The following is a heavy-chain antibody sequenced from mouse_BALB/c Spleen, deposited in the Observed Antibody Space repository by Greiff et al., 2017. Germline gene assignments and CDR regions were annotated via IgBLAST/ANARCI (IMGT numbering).Heavy chain of an antibody. CDR3: AIYYGNYGRGYYAMDY. J-gene: IGHJ4*01. D-gene: IGHD2-1*01. CDR2: IWAGGST. V-gene: IGHV2-9*02. Sequence: VQLQQSGPGLVAPSQRLSITCTVSGFSLTRYGVHWVRQPQGKGLEWMGVIWAGGSTNYNSALMSRLSISKDNSQSQVFLKMNSLQTDDTAMYYCAIYYGNYGRGYYAMDYWGQGTSVTVSS. CDR1: GFSLTRYG.